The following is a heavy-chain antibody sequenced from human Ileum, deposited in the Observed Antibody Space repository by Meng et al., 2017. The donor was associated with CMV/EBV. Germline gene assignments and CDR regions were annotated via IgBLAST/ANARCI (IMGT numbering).Heavy chain of an antibody. CDR1: GFTFSEYG. D-gene: IGHD5/OR15-5a*01. CDR2: GLYDGSKK. V-gene: IGHV3-30*02. J-gene: IGHJ4*02. CDR3: VKDQCRC. Sequence: QGRPGASGRGVVQPGGSLGLCGAASGFTFSEYGMHWLRQAAGKGLEWVAFGLYDGSKKYYGGSVKVRFSISRDNSKNTLYLEMNSLRAEDTAVYYCVKDQCRCWGQGTLVTVSS.